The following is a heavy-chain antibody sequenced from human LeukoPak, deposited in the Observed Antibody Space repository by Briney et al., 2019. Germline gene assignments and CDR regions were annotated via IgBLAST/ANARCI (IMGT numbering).Heavy chain of an antibody. V-gene: IGHV3-48*04. D-gene: IGHD2-2*01. CDR3: ARDVHRGAVVVPAATVNWFDP. Sequence: SGGSLRLSCAVSGITLSNYSMNWVRQAPGKGLEWVSYISSSSSTIYYADSVKGRFTILRDNAKNSLYLQMNSLRAEDTAVYYCARDVHRGAVVVPAATVNWFDPWGQGTLVTVSS. J-gene: IGHJ5*02. CDR1: GITLSNYS. CDR2: ISSSSSTI.